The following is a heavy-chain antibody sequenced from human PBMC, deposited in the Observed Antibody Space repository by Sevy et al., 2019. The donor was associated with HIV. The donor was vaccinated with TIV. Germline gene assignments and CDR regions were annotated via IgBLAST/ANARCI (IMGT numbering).Heavy chain of an antibody. J-gene: IGHJ4*02. D-gene: IGHD3-3*01. CDR2: IGVVVGSK. CDR1: GFTFSSHA. Sequence: GGSLRLSCAASGFTFSSHAMPWVHQAPGKGLEWVSVIGVVVGSKYYADSVKGRLTISRDNAKNTLYLQMNRLRAEDTAVYYCAKRAGDFWSGYCDYWGQGTLVTVSS. CDR3: AKRAGDFWSGYCDY. V-gene: IGHV3-23*01.